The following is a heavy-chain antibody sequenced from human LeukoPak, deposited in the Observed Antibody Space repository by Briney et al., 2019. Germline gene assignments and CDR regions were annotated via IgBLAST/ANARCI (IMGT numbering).Heavy chain of an antibody. D-gene: IGHD3-10*01. CDR3: AVMVRGVITPSELYAPDY. V-gene: IGHV1-69*04. J-gene: IGHJ4*02. CDR2: IIHVLGIA. CDR1: GGTFSSYA. Sequence: SVKVSCKASGGTFSSYAISWVRQAPGQGLEWMGRIIHVLGIANYAQKFQGRVTITADKSTSTAYMELSSLRSEDTAVYYCAVMVRGVITPSELYAPDYWGQGTLVTVSS.